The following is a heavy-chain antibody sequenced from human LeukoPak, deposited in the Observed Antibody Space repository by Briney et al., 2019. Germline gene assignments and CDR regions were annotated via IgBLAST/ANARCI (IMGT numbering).Heavy chain of an antibody. D-gene: IGHD3-22*01. CDR2: IYYSGST. CDR3: ARPSGYYLLMGY. V-gene: IGHV4-59*08. CDR1: GGSISSYY. J-gene: IGHJ4*02. Sequence: PSETLSLTCTVSGGSISSYYWSWIRQPPGKGLEWIGYIYYSGSTNYNPSLKSRVTISVDTSKNQFSLKLSSVTAADTAVYYCARPSGYYLLMGYWGQGTLVTVSS.